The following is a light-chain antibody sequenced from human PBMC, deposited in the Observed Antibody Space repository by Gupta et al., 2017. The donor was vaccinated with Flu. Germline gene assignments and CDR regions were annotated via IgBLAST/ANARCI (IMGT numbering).Light chain of an antibody. J-gene: IGKJ2*01. Sequence: GDRVTITCRASQSLNTYLNWYQQKPGKAPKLLIYAASSLRSGVPSRFSGSGSGTDFTLTISSLQPEDFAGYFCQQSYSTPYTFGQGTKLEIK. CDR1: QSLNTY. CDR2: AAS. V-gene: IGKV1-39*01. CDR3: QQSYSTPYT.